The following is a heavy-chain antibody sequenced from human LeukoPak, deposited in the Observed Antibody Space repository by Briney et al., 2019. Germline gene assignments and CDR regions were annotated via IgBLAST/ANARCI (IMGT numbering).Heavy chain of an antibody. CDR3: ARGGDQLYYFDY. CDR1: GGSFSGYY. V-gene: IGHV4-34*01. J-gene: IGHJ4*02. CDR2: INHSGST. Sequence: PSETLSLTCAVYGGSFSGYYWSWIRQPPGKGLEWIGEINHSGSTNYNPPLKSRVTISVDTSKNQFSLKLSSVTAADTAVYYCARGGDQLYYFDYWGQGTLVTVSS. D-gene: IGHD2-2*01.